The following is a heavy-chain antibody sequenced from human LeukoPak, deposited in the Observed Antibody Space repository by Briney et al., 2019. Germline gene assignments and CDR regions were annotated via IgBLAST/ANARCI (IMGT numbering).Heavy chain of an antibody. V-gene: IGHV4-4*02. CDR1: GDSISSNYW. Sequence: SETLSLTCAVSGDSISSNYWWSWVRQSPGKGLEWIGEILQSGSTNYNPSLRSRVTISIDKSKNQFSLNLSSVTAADTAVYYCARESWSYASKFHYWGQGTLVTVSS. CDR3: ARESWSYASKFHY. D-gene: IGHD3-16*01. J-gene: IGHJ4*02. CDR2: ILQSGST.